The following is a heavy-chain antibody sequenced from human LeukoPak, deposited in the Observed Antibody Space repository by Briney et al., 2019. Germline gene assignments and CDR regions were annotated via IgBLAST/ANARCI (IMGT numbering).Heavy chain of an antibody. CDR1: GASINNYY. CDR3: TRVVNGGHFDY. CDR2: VYHTGAS. D-gene: IGHD2-8*01. J-gene: IGHJ4*02. V-gene: IGHV4-59*01. Sequence: SETLSLTCSVSGASINNYYWTWIRQPPGEGLEWIGYVYHTGASGYHPSLKSRVAMSLDTSKNQVSLNLRSVTAADTAVYFCTRVVNGGHFDYWGQGTLVTVSS.